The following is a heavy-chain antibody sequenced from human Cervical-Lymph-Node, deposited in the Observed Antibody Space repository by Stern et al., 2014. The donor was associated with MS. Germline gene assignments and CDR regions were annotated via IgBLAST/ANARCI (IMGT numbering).Heavy chain of an antibody. D-gene: IGHD4-17*01. CDR3: ASFLDTISHGDALGYYYYYGMDV. CDR1: GFTFSSYS. Sequence: EVQLVESGGGLVQPGGSLRLSCAASGFTFSSYSMNWVRQAPGKGLEWVSYISSSSSTIYYADSVKGRFTISRDNAKNSLYLQMNSLRDEDTAVYYCASFLDTISHGDALGYYYYYGMDVWGQGTTVTVSS. J-gene: IGHJ6*02. CDR2: ISSSSSTI. V-gene: IGHV3-48*02.